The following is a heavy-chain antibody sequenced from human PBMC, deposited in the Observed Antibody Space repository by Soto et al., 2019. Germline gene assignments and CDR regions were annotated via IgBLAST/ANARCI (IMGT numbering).Heavy chain of an antibody. CDR3: VRWVGHFDF. CDR1: GGSISSFH. Sequence: QVQLQESGPGLVKPSETLSLTCTVSGGSISSFHWSWIRQPPGKGLEWIGYVYYTGSTNYNPSFRSRVTISVYTSKNQFSLKLTSVTAADTAVYYCVRWVGHFDFWGQGTLVTVSS. CDR2: VYYTGST. J-gene: IGHJ4*02. V-gene: IGHV4-59*03. D-gene: IGHD1-26*01.